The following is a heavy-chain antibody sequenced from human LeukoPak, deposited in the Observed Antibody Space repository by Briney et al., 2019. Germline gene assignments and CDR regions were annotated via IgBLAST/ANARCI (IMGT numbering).Heavy chain of an antibody. D-gene: IGHD3-9*01. CDR1: GYTFTSYG. Sequence: ASVTVSCTASGYTFTSYGISWVRQAPGQGLEWMGWISAYNGNTNYAQKLQGRVTMTTDTSTSTAYMELRSLRSDDTAVYYCARWRWDYDILAGHFDYWGQGTLVTVSS. V-gene: IGHV1-18*01. CDR2: ISAYNGNT. J-gene: IGHJ4*02. CDR3: ARWRWDYDILAGHFDY.